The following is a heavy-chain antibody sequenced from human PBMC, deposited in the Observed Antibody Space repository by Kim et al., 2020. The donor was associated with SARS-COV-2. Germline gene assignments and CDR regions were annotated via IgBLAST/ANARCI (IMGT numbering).Heavy chain of an antibody. CDR1: GGSISSYY. J-gene: IGHJ2*01. D-gene: IGHD5-12*01. V-gene: IGHV4-59*13. CDR3: AREDVEMATMTGWYFDL. Sequence: SETLSLTCTVSGGSISSYYWSWIRQPPGKGLEWIGYIYYSGSTNYNPSLKSRVTISVDTSKNQFSLKLSSVTAADTAVYYCAREDVEMATMTGWYFDLWGRGTLVTVSS. CDR2: IYYSGST.